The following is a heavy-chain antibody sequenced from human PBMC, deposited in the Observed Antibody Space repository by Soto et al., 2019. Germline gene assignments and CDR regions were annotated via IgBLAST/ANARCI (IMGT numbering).Heavy chain of an antibody. J-gene: IGHJ6*02. CDR2: INPSDSYT. CDR1: GYSFTSYW. Sequence: GESLKISCKGSGYSFTSYWISWVRQMPGKGLEWMGRINPSDSYTNYSPSFQGHVTISADKSISTAYLQWSSLKASDTAMYYCARIGEYSNYGLNYYYYGMDVWGQGTTVTVSS. V-gene: IGHV5-10-1*01. CDR3: ARIGEYSNYGLNYYYYGMDV. D-gene: IGHD4-4*01.